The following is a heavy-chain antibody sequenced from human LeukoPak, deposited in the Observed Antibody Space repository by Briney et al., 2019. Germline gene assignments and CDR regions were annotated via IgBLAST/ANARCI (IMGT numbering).Heavy chain of an antibody. V-gene: IGHV5-51*01. CDR1: GYSFNTYW. CDR3: ARHYGHSGYLGIDY. CDR2: IYPGDSNT. J-gene: IGHJ4*02. D-gene: IGHD3-10*01. Sequence: GESLQISCKGSGYSFNTYWIGWVRQMPGKGLEWMGIIYPGDSNTGYSPSFQGQVTISADKSISTAYLQWSSLKASDTAMYYCARHYGHSGYLGIDYWAREPWSPSPQ.